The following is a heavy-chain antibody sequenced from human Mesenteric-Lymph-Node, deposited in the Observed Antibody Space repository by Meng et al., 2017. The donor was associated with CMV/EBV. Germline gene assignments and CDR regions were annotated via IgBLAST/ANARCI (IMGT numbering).Heavy chain of an antibody. CDR1: GFTFSTYS. CDR2: ISSSSYI. CDR3: AKDYYDFWSGLPRTFYYFDY. V-gene: IGHV3-21*04. D-gene: IGHD3-3*01. Sequence: GESLKISCAASGFTFSTYSMNWVRQAPGKGLEWVSSISSSSYIYYADSVKGRFTISRDNSKNTLYLQMNSLRAEDTAVYYCAKDYYDFWSGLPRTFYYFDYWGQGTLVTVSS. J-gene: IGHJ4*02.